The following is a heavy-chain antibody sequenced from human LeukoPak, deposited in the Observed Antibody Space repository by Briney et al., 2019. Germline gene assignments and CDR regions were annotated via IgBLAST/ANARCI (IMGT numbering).Heavy chain of an antibody. Sequence: PSETLSLTCTVSGGSISSGGYYWRWIRQHPGKGLEWIGYIYYSGSTYYNPSLKSRATISVDTSKNQFSLKLSSVTAADTAVYYCARGRGDERGSSYFDYWGQGTLVTVSS. V-gene: IGHV4-31*03. CDR2: IYYSGST. CDR3: ARGRGDERGSSYFDY. J-gene: IGHJ4*02. D-gene: IGHD3-10*01. CDR1: GGSISSGGYY.